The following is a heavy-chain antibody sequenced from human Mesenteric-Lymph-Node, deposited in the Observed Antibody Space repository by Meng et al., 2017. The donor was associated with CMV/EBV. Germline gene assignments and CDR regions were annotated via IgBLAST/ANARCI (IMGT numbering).Heavy chain of an antibody. CDR2: IKSDGSST. D-gene: IGHD2-2*01. CDR3: AREPHYCSSTSCYGMDAFDI. Sequence: GESLKISCAASGFTFSSYWMHWVRQAPGKGLVWVSRIKSDGSSTSYADSVKGRFTISRDNSKNTLYLQMNSLRAEDTAVYYCAREPHYCSSTSCYGMDAFDIWGQGTMVTVSS. J-gene: IGHJ3*02. V-gene: IGHV3-74*01. CDR1: GFTFSSYW.